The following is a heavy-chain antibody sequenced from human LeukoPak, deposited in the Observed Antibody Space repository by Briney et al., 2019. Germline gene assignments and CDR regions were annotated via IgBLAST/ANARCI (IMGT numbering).Heavy chain of an antibody. CDR2: IRYSGST. CDR1: GGSISSNTYF. D-gene: IGHD5/OR15-5a*01. CDR3: ATSDTVSTYNWFDP. Sequence: PWETLSLTCNVSGGSISSNTYFWGWIRRPPGKGLEWIGSIRYSGSTYYNPSLKSRVTISVDTSKNQFSLNLSSLTAADTAVYYCATSDTVSTYNWFDPWAREPWSPSP. V-gene: IGHV4-39*01. J-gene: IGHJ5*02.